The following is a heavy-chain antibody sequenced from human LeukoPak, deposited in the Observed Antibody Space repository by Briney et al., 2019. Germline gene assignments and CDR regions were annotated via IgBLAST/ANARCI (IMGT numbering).Heavy chain of an antibody. CDR3: ASPGGDYARLFRY. CDR1: GYTFTSYY. Sequence: ASVKVSCKASGYTFTSYYMHWVRQAPGQGLEWMGRINPNSGGTNYAQKFQGRVTMTRDTSISTAYMELSRLRSDDTAVYYCASPGGDYARLFRYWGQGTLVTVSS. CDR2: INPNSGGT. V-gene: IGHV1-2*06. D-gene: IGHD4-17*01. J-gene: IGHJ4*02.